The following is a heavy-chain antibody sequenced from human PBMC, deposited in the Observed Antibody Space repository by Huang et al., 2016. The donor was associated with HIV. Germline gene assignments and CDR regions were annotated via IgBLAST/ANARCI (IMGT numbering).Heavy chain of an antibody. CDR3: AREVMITFGGPFDP. J-gene: IGHJ5*02. D-gene: IGHD3-16*01. CDR1: GGSFSGYY. CDR2: VNHKGST. Sequence: QVHLEQWGAGLLKPSETLSLTCAVYGGSFSGYYWNWIRQSPGKGLEWIGQVNHKGSTEYNASLKSRATILVDTSKNQFSLKLSSVTAADTAVYYCAREVMITFGGPFDPWGQGTLVTVSS. V-gene: IGHV4-34*01.